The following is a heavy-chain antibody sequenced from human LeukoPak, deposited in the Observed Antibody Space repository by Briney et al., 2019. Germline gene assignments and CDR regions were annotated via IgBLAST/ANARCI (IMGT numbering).Heavy chain of an antibody. CDR1: GYTFTNYG. J-gene: IGHJ4*02. CDR3: ARDVVFRRSIDYFDH. D-gene: IGHD2-15*01. CDR2: ISTYNGNT. V-gene: IGHV1-18*01. Sequence: ASVKVSFKASGYTFTNYGITWMRQAPGKGLEWMGWISTYNGNTNYARKLQGRVTMTTDTSTTTAYMELRSLRSDDTAVYYCARDVVFRRSIDYFDHWSQGTLVTVSS.